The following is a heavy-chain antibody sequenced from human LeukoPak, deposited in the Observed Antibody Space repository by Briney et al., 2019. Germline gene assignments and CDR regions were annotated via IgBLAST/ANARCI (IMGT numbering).Heavy chain of an antibody. J-gene: IGHJ4*02. CDR2: INPSGGST. CDR3: ARDPRASYESSDYYYPGDY. D-gene: IGHD3-22*01. V-gene: IGHV1-46*01. CDR1: GYTFTSYY. Sequence: ASVKVSCKTSGYTFTSYYIHWVRQAPGQGLEWLAIINPSGGSTRYARKFQGRVTMTRYTSTSTVYMELSSWRSEDTAVYYCARDPRASYESSDYYYPGDYWGQGTLVTVSS.